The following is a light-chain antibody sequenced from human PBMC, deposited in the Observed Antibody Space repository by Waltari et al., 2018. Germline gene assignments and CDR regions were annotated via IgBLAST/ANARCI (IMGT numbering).Light chain of an antibody. CDR1: SLRTSY. J-gene: IGLJ3*02. V-gene: IGLV3-19*01. Sequence: SSELTQDPAVSVALGQTVRFTCQGDSLRTSYASWYQLKPGQAPVVVIYGKDKRPSGIPDRISCYSSGTTSSLTITGAQAEDEADYYCSSRNGRANEVVFAGGTKVTVL. CDR3: SSRNGRANEVV. CDR2: GKD.